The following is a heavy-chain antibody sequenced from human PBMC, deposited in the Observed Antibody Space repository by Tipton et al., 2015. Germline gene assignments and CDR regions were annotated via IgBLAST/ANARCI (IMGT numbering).Heavy chain of an antibody. CDR1: GASIRSYK. CDR3: ARELDFGDQILDS. J-gene: IGHJ4*02. V-gene: IGHV4-59*01. Sequence: TLSLTCTVSGASIRSYKWSWIRQPPGKGLEWIGYIQYSESTNYNPSLKSRVSISVDTSKSQFSLKLTSVIAEDTAVYYCARELDFGDQILDSWGQGTLVTVSS. CDR2: IQYSEST. D-gene: IGHD4-17*01.